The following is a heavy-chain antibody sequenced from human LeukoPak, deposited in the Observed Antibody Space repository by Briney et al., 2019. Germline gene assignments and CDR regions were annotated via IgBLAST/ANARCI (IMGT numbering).Heavy chain of an antibody. V-gene: IGHV6-1*01. CDR1: GDSVSSNSAA. Sequence: SQTLSLTCALSGDSVSSNSAAWHWIRQSPSRGLEWLGRTYYRSKWYNDYAVSVKSRITINPDTSKNQFSLQLNSVTPEDTAVYYCARGPRVAIVGIYYGMDVWGQGTTVTVSS. CDR2: TYYRSKWYN. J-gene: IGHJ6*02. CDR3: ARGPRVAIVGIYYGMDV. D-gene: IGHD2-15*01.